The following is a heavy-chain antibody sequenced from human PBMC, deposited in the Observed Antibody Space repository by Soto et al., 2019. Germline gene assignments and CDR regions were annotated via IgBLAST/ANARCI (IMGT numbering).Heavy chain of an antibody. J-gene: IGHJ4*02. Sequence: EVQVVESGGGLVQPGGSLRLSCAASGFSVTNNYMNWVRQAPGKGLEWVSIIDIGGNTYYADSVKDRFTISRDNSRNTRYLHMDSLRAEDTAVYYCARGRGSTGYLGREHYLDYWGQGTLVTVSP. CDR3: ARGRGSTGYLGREHYLDY. V-gene: IGHV3-66*01. CDR2: IDIGGNT. D-gene: IGHD2-2*01. CDR1: GFSVTNNY.